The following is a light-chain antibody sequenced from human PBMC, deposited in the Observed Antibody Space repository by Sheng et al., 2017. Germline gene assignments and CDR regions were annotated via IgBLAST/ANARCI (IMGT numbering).Light chain of an antibody. Sequence: DIVLTQSPGTLSLSPGERATLSCRASQPISASHLAWYQQKPGRAPSLLIYGASSRATGIPDRFSGSGSGTDFTLIISRLEPEDFVIYFCQQYGSSHPYSFGQGTKLEIK. CDR3: QQYGSSHPYS. J-gene: IGKJ2*03. CDR2: GAS. CDR1: QPISASH. V-gene: IGKV3-20*01.